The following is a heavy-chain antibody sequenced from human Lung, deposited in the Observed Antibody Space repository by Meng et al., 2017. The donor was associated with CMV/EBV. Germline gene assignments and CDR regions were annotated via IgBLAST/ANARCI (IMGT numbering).Heavy chain of an antibody. CDR2: IIPVLGTA. D-gene: IGHD3-22*01. CDR1: GGTFSSYA. CDR3: ARVVPPSYYYDSSGYYDY. J-gene: IGHJ4*02. Sequence: VXVSCKASGGTFSSYAISWVRQAPGQGLEWMGGIIPVLGTANYPQKFQGRVTITTDESTSTAYMELSSLRSDDTAVYYCARVVPPSYYYDSSGYYDYWGQGTLVTVSS. V-gene: IGHV1-69*05.